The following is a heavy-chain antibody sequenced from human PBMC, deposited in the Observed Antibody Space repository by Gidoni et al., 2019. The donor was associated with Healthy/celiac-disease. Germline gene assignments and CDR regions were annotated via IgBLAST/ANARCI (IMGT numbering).Heavy chain of an antibody. Sequence: EVQLVESGGGLVQPGGSLRLSCAASGFTFRSYWMSWVRQAPGKGLEGVANIKQDGSEKYYVDSVKGRFTISRDNAKNSLYLQMNSLRAEDTAVYYCARDLNFWSGYLYGMDVWGQGTTVTVSS. D-gene: IGHD3-3*01. CDR2: IKQDGSEK. V-gene: IGHV3-7*01. CDR1: GFTFRSYW. J-gene: IGHJ6*02. CDR3: ARDLNFWSGYLYGMDV.